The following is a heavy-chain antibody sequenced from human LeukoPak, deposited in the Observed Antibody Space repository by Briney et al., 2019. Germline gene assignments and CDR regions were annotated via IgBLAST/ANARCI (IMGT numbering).Heavy chain of an antibody. D-gene: IGHD5-18*01. CDR3: ARVDTAMVTGFDY. J-gene: IGHJ4*02. CDR2: IYYSGST. CDR1: GGSISSGDYY. V-gene: IGHV4-30-4*01. Sequence: SQTLSLTCTVSGGSISSGDYYWSWIRQPPGKGLEWIGYIYYSGSTYYNPSLKSRVTISVDTSKNQFSLKLSSVTAADTAVHYCARVDTAMVTGFDYWGQGTLVTVSS.